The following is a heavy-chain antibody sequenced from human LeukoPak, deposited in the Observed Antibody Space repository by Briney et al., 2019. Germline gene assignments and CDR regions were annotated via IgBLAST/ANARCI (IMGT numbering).Heavy chain of an antibody. CDR1: GYTFTSYD. D-gene: IGHD2-2*01. CDR2: MNPNSGNT. Sequence: GASVKVSCKASGYTFTSYDINWVRQATGQGLEWMGWMNPNSGNTGYAQKFQGRVTMTRNTSISTAHMELSSLRSEDTAVYYCARGLGVVVPMDVWGKGTTVTVSS. CDR3: ARGLGVVVPMDV. V-gene: IGHV1-8*01. J-gene: IGHJ6*04.